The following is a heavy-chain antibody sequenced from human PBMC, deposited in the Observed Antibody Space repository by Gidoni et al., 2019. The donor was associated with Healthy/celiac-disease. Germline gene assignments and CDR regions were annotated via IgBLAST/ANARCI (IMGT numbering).Heavy chain of an antibody. D-gene: IGHD3-3*01. V-gene: IGHV1-3*01. J-gene: IGHJ5*02. CDR2: INAGNGNT. CDR1: GFTFTSYA. CDR3: ARGYDFWSGYPGFDP. Sequence: QVQLVPAAASVKKPGASVKVSCKAQGFTFTSYAMHWVRQGPGQRLEWMGWINAGNGNTKYSQKFQGRVTITRDTAASTAYMELSSLRSEDTAVYYCARGYDFWSGYPGFDPWGQGTLVTVSS.